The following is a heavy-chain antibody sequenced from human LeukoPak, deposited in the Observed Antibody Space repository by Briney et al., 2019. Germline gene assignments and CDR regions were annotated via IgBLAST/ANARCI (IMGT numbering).Heavy chain of an antibody. Sequence: GGSLRLSCAASGFSLSDHWVTWVRQAPGKGPEWVAHINVDGSEKDFLDSVRGRFTISRDNSKSSVYLQMNTLRVEDTAVYHCARGHYGLDVWGQGTTVTVSS. CDR3: ARGHYGLDV. CDR2: INVDGSEK. CDR1: GFSLSDHW. J-gene: IGHJ6*02. V-gene: IGHV3-7*01.